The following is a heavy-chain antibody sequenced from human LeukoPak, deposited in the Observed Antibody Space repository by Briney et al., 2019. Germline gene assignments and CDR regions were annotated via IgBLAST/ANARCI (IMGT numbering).Heavy chain of an antibody. CDR1: GGSISSGGYY. Sequence: SETLSLTCTVSGGSISSGGYYWSWIRQHPGKGLEWTGYIYYSGSTYYNPSLKSRVTISVDTSKNQFSLKLSSVTAADTAVYYCARESLPAAYDYWGQGTLVTVSS. CDR3: ARESLPAAYDY. CDR2: IYYSGST. V-gene: IGHV4-31*03. D-gene: IGHD2-2*01. J-gene: IGHJ4*02.